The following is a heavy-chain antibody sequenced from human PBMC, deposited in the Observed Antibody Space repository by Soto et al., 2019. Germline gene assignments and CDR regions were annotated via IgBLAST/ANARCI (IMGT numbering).Heavy chain of an antibody. CDR3: ARVHYDFWSGYYHYFDY. CDR1: GYTFTSYG. CDR2: ISAYNGNT. D-gene: IGHD3-3*01. J-gene: IGHJ4*02. Sequence: QVQLVQSGAEVKKPGASVKVSCKASGYTFTSYGISWVRQAPGQGLEWMGRISAYNGNTNYAQKLQGRVTMTTDTSTSTAYMELRSLRSDDTAVYYCARVHYDFWSGYYHYFDYWGQGTLVTVSS. V-gene: IGHV1-18*01.